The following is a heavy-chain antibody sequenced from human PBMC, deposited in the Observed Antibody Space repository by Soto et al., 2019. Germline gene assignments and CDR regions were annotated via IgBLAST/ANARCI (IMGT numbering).Heavy chain of an antibody. CDR2: IKQDGSEK. V-gene: IGHV3-7*03. CDR3: ARAFYSSFFDY. Sequence: PGGSLRLSCAASGFTFSSYSMSWVRQAPGKGLEWVANIKQDGSEKYYVDSVKGRFTISRDNAKNSLYLQMNSLRAEDTAVYYCARAFYSSFFDYWGQGTLVTVSS. J-gene: IGHJ4*02. D-gene: IGHD6-6*01. CDR1: GFTFSSYS.